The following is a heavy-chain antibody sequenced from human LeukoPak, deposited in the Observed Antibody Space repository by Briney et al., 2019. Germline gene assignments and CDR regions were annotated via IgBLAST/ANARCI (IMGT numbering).Heavy chain of an antibody. Sequence: GGSLRLSCAASGFTFSSYAMSWVRQAPGKGLEWVSALSGSGGSTYYADSVKGRFTISRDNSKNTLYLQMNSLRAEDTAVYYCAKDRQSIVVVIIDYWGQGTLVTVSS. D-gene: IGHD3-22*01. CDR3: AKDRQSIVVVIIDY. CDR2: LSGSGGST. V-gene: IGHV3-23*01. CDR1: GFTFSSYA. J-gene: IGHJ4*02.